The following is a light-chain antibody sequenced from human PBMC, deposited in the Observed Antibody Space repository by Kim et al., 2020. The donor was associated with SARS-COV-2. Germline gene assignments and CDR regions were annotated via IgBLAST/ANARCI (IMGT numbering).Light chain of an antibody. V-gene: IGLV3-21*04. CDR2: YDS. CDR3: QAWDSSSDHHYV. J-gene: IGLJ1*01. CDR1: NIGSKS. Sequence: SYELTQPPSVSVAPGKTARITCGGNNIGSKSVHWYQQKPGQAPALVIYYDSDRPSGIPERFSGSNSGNTATLTISRVEAGVEADYYCQAWDSSSDHHYVF.